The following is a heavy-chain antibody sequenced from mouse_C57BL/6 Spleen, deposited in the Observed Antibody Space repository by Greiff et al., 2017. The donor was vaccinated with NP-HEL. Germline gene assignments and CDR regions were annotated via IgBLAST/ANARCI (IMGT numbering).Heavy chain of an antibody. CDR1: GYTFTSYW. CDR3: ARKGWDGYPYFDY. Sequence: VKLQQPGAELVKPGASVKLSCKASGYTFTSYWMHWVKQRPGQGLEWIGMIHPNSGSTNYNEKFKSKATLTVDKSSSTAYMQLSSLTSEDSAVYYCARKGWDGYPYFDYWGQGTTLTVSS. D-gene: IGHD2-3*01. CDR2: IHPNSGST. V-gene: IGHV1-64*01. J-gene: IGHJ2*01.